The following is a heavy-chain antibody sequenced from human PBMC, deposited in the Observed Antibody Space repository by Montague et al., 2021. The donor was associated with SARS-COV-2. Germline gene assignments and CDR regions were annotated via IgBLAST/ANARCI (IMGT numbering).Heavy chain of an antibody. CDR3: ARHRDNLGSLNWFAP. J-gene: IGHJ5*02. V-gene: IGHV4-59*04. D-gene: IGHD3-16*01. CDR2: INYSGTT. Sequence: SETLSLTCTVSGDSMNNYYWSWIRQPPGKGLEWIGYINYSGTTYHNPSLKSRVTVSVDTSKNQFSLKLSSVTAADTAVYFCARHRDNLGSLNWFAPWGQGTLVTVSS. CDR1: GDSMNNYY.